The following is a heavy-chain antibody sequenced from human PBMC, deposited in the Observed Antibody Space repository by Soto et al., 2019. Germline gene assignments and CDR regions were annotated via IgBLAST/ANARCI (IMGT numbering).Heavy chain of an antibody. Sequence: EVQLLESGGGLKQPGGSLRLSCAASGFSFSSYAMSWVRQAPGKGLEWVSGIRDSGDNTYYADSVKGRFTISRDNSKNTLYLQMNSLRAEDTAVYYCAKSGGSSGYDWRGYYYYGMDVWGQGTPVTVSS. V-gene: IGHV3-23*01. CDR1: GFSFSSYA. CDR2: IRDSGDNT. D-gene: IGHD5-12*01. J-gene: IGHJ6*02. CDR3: AKSGGSSGYDWRGYYYYGMDV.